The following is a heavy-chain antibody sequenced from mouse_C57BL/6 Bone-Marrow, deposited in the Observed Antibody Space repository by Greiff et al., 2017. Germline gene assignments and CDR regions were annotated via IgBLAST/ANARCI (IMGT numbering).Heavy chain of an antibody. D-gene: IGHD3-1*01. CDR2: IYPRSGNT. CDR3: ARSDRGAMDY. CDR1: GYTFTSYG. V-gene: IGHV1-81*01. Sequence: QVQLQHSGAELARPGASVKLSCKASGYTFTSYGISWVKQRTGQGLEWIGEIYPRSGNTYYNEKFKGKATLTADKSSSTAYMELRSLTSEDSAVYFCARSDRGAMDYWGQGTSVTVSS. J-gene: IGHJ4*01.